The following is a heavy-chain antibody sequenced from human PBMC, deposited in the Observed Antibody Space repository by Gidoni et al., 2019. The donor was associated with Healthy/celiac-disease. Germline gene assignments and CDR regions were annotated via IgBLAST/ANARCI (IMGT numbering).Heavy chain of an antibody. CDR2: IYYSGST. CDR1: GGSISSSSYY. V-gene: IGHV4-39*01. CDR3: ARHRSGSYSFTKNWFDP. J-gene: IGHJ5*02. Sequence: QLQLQESGPGLVKPSETLSLTCTVSGGSISSSSYYWGWIRQPPGKGLEWIGSIYYSGSTYYNPSLKSRVTISVDTSKNQFSLKLSSVTAADTAVYYCARHRSGSYSFTKNWFDPWGQGTLVTVSS. D-gene: IGHD1-26*01.